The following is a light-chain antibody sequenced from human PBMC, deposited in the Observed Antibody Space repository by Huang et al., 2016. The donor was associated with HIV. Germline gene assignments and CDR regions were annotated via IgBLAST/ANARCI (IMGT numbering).Light chain of an antibody. CDR3: QQRTTWPALT. J-gene: IGKJ4*01. CDR2: DAS. V-gene: IGKV3-11*01. CDR1: QSVGSS. Sequence: EIVLTQSPATLSLSPGERVTLSCRARQSVGSSLAWYQQRRGQAPRLLIYDASNRATGIPARFSGSGSGTDFTLTITSLEPEDFAVYFCQQRTTWPALTFGGGTKVEIK.